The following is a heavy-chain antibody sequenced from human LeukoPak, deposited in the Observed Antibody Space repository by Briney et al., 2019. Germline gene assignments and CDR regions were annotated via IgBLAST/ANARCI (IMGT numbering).Heavy chain of an antibody. CDR2: IYHSGSS. Sequence: SETLSLTCTVSGGSISSSSYCWGWIRQPPGKGLEWIGSIYHSGSSYYNPSLKSRVTISVDTSKNQFSLKLSSVTAADTVVYYCVRDGPSWGLLWGQGALVTVSS. CDR3: VRDGPSWGLL. J-gene: IGHJ4*02. D-gene: IGHD3-16*01. V-gene: IGHV4-39*07. CDR1: GGSISSSSYC.